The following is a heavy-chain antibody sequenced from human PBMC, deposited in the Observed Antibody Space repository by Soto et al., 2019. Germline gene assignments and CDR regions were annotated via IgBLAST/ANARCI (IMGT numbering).Heavy chain of an antibody. V-gene: IGHV3-21*01. D-gene: IGHD7-27*01. J-gene: IGHJ4*02. Sequence: KPGGSLRLSCAASGFTFSSYSLHWVRQAPGKGLEWVSSISSSSSYIYYADSVKGRFTISRDNAKNSLYLQMNSLRAEDTAVYYCAREEELLGRSLGYWGQGTLVTVSS. CDR2: ISSSSSYI. CDR3: AREEELLGRSLGY. CDR1: GFTFSSYS.